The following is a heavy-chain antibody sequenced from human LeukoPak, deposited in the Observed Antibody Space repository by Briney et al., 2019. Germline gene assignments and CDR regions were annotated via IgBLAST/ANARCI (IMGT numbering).Heavy chain of an antibody. J-gene: IGHJ4*02. D-gene: IGHD3-16*01. CDR3: ARYDYVWGSWSLDY. V-gene: IGHV3-21*01. CDR1: GFTFSSFE. Sequence: PGGSLRLSCAASGFTFSSFEMNWVRQAPGKGLEWVSSISSSSSYIYYADSVKGRFTISRDNAKNSLYLQMNSLRAEDTAVYYCARYDYVWGSWSLDYWGQGTLVTVSS. CDR2: ISSSSSYI.